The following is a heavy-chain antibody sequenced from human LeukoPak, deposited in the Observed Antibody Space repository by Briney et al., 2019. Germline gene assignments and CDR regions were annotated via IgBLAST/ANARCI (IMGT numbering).Heavy chain of an antibody. CDR1: GYSFTSFW. J-gene: IGHJ3*02. CDR2: IDPGDSST. D-gene: IGHD4-23*01. V-gene: IGHV5-10-1*01. Sequence: GESLKISCKGSGYSFTSFWINWVRQMPGKGLEWMGRIDPGDSSTNYSPSFQGHVTISADKSISTAYLQWSSLKASDTAMYYCARGDDYGGAFDMWGQGTMVTVSS. CDR3: ARGDDYGGAFDM.